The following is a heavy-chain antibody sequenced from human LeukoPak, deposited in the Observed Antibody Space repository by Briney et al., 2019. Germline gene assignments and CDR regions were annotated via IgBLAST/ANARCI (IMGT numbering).Heavy chain of an antibody. CDR2: IWYDGSNK. D-gene: IGHD1-26*01. Sequence: PGRSLRLSCAASGFTFSSYGMHWVRQAPGKGLEWVAVIWYDGSNKYYADSVKGRFTISRDNSKNTLYLQMNSLRAEDTAVYYCARDGVVGAYYFDYWGRGTLVTVSS. J-gene: IGHJ4*02. V-gene: IGHV3-33*01. CDR3: ARDGVVGAYYFDY. CDR1: GFTFSSYG.